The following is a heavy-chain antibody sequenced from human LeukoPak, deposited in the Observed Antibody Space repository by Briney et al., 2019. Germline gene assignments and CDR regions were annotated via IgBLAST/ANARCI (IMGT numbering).Heavy chain of an antibody. V-gene: IGHV5-51*01. D-gene: IGHD2-2*01. Sequence: GAALQISFQGSGSSFTSYWIGWVRPMPGKGREWMGIIYPGDSDTRYSQSFQGQVTISADKSISTAYLQWSSLKASDTAMYYCARLPGYCSSTSCYYYYGMDVWGQGTTVTVSS. CDR1: GSSFTSYW. CDR2: IYPGDSDT. CDR3: ARLPGYCSSTSCYYYYGMDV. J-gene: IGHJ6*02.